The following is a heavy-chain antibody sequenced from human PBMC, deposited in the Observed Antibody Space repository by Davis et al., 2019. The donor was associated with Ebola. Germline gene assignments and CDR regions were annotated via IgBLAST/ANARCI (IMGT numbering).Heavy chain of an antibody. CDR2: ISSSSSYI. CDR1: GFTFSSYS. CDR3: ARDLSLEDIVVVPAAIWYGMDV. V-gene: IGHV3-21*01. Sequence: PGGSLRLSCAASGFTFSSYSMNWVRQAPGKGLEWVSSISSSSSYIYYADSVKGRFTISRDNAKNSLYLQMNSLRAEDTAVYCCARDLSLEDIVVVPAAIWYGMDVWGKGTTVTVSS. D-gene: IGHD2-2*01. J-gene: IGHJ6*04.